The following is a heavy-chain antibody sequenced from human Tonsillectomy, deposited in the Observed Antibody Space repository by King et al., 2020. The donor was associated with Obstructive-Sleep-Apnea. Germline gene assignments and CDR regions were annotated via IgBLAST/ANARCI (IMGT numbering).Heavy chain of an antibody. CDR3: AREDYYDSSGSERGGY. D-gene: IGHD3-22*01. CDR2: ISSSSDTI. CDR1: GFTFSSYS. Sequence: VQLVESGGGLVQPGGSLRLSCAASGFTFSSYSMNWVRQAPGKGLEWVSYISSSSDTIYYADSEKGRFTISRDNAKNSLYLQMNSLRAEDTAVYYCAREDYYDSSGSERGGYWGQGTPVTVSS. J-gene: IGHJ4*02. V-gene: IGHV3-48*04.